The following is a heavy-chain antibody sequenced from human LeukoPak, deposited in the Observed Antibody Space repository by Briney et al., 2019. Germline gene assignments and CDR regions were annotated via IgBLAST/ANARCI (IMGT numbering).Heavy chain of an antibody. CDR1: GFTFDDYA. V-gene: IGHV3-21*01. CDR2: ISGSRTFV. CDR3: ARGLKGDSAGLDF. Sequence: GRSLRLSCAASGFTFDDYAMHWVRQAPGKGLEWVSSISGSRTFVFYADSVKGRFTISRDDARNSLHLDMKRLNFDDTAVYYCARGLKGDSAGLDFWGQGSLVTVSS. J-gene: IGHJ4*02. D-gene: IGHD3-16*01.